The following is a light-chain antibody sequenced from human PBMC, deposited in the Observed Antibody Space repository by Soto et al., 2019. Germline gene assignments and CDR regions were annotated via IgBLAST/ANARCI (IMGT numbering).Light chain of an antibody. CDR1: QGISSY. CDR2: AAS. CDR3: PQYYSYPGT. J-gene: IGKJ3*01. V-gene: IGKV1-8*01. Sequence: AIRMTQSPSSLSASTGDRVTITCRASQGISSYLAWYQQKPGKAPKLLMYAASTLQSGVPSRFSGSGSGTDFTLTIICLQSEDFATYYCPQYYSYPGTFGPGTKVDI.